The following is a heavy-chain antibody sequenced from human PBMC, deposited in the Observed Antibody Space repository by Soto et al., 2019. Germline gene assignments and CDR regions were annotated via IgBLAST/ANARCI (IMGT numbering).Heavy chain of an antibody. D-gene: IGHD6-13*01. V-gene: IGHV1-69*02. CDR3: ASDRYSSSWFGY. CDR2: IIPILGIA. Sequence: QVQLVQSGAEVKKPGSSVKVSCKASGGTFSSYTISWVRQAPGQGLEWMGRIIPILGIANYAQKFQGRVTITADKSTSTAYMELSSLRSEDTAEYYCASDRYSSSWFGYWGQGTLVTVSS. CDR1: GGTFSSYT. J-gene: IGHJ4*02.